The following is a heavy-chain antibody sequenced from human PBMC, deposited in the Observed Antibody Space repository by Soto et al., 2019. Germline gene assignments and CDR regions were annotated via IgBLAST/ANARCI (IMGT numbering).Heavy chain of an antibody. D-gene: IGHD1-26*01. CDR2: IFPGNADP. J-gene: IGHJ4*02. V-gene: IGHV5-51*01. CDR1: GGSCAKYC. Sequence: PLKVWGRDPGGSCAKYCVGRVRQMPGKGLEWIGIIFPGNADPSYGPSFQGQLTISVDKSVNTAYLQWTSLEASDTAMYFCARQRGNYSPLGYFESWGKRTLVTVSP. CDR3: ARQRGNYSPLGYFES.